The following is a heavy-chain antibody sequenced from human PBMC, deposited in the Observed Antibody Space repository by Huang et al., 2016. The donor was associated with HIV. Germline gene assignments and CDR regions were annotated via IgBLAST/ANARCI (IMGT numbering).Heavy chain of an antibody. Sequence: QVQLVESGGGVVQHGRSLRLSCAAFGFTFNKFDMHWVRQAPGKGVEGGAIISYDGSRKYHADSVKGRFTISRDNSKNTVYLQMNSLRVEDTAVYYCAKDGRGSGTYYDYFEYWGQGTLVTVSS. D-gene: IGHD1-26*01. CDR3: AKDGRGSGTYYDYFEY. V-gene: IGHV3-30*18. CDR2: ISYDGSRK. J-gene: IGHJ4*02. CDR1: GFTFNKFD.